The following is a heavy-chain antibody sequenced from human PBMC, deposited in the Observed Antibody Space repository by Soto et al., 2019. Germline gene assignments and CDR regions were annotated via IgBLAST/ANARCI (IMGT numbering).Heavy chain of an antibody. Sequence: QVQLVESGGGVVQPGRSLRLSCAASGFTFSSYAMHWVRQAPGKGLEWVAVISYDGSNKYYADSVKGRFTISRDNSENTLYLQMNSLRAEDTAVYYCARGSGRYFDSAFDYWGQGTLVTVSS. J-gene: IGHJ4*02. CDR2: ISYDGSNK. CDR1: GFTFSSYA. V-gene: IGHV3-30-3*01. CDR3: ARGSGRYFDSAFDY. D-gene: IGHD3-9*01.